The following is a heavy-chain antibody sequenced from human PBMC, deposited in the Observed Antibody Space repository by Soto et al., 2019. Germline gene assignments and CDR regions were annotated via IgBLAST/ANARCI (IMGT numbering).Heavy chain of an antibody. CDR2: VSHDGTLY. CDR1: GFIFSTCA. V-gene: IGHV3-30*18. J-gene: IGHJ4*02. Sequence: QVQLVESGGGVVQPGRSLRLSCSASGFIFSTCAMHWVRQVPGKGLEWLAVVSHDGTLYPYADSVRGRFTISRDNSRKMLYLQMNSLRPDDTAVYYCGKDRSDTWSFDNWGQGTLVTVSS. CDR3: GKDRSDTWSFDN. D-gene: IGHD2-8*02.